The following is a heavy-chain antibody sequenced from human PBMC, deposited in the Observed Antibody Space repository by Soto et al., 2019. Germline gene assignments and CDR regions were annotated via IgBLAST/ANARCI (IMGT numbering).Heavy chain of an antibody. D-gene: IGHD3-3*01. CDR1: GYSFTQYW. CDR3: ARQITTFGVIINALNV. J-gene: IGHJ3*01. CDR2: IDPSDSRA. V-gene: IGHV5-10-1*01. Sequence: ESLKISCNISGYSFTQYWIAWVRQMPGKGLEWVGRIDPSDSRADCSPSFQGRVTISVDRSIATTNLRWSSLEASDTAVYYCARQITTFGVIINALNVWGQGTMVTVSS.